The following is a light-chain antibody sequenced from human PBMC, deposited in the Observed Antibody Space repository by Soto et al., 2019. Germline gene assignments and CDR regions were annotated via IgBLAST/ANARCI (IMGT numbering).Light chain of an antibody. V-gene: IGLV1-44*01. Sequence: QSVLTQPPSASWTPGQRVTISCSGSSSKKGNNTVNWYKQLPGTAPKLLIYSNKQRPSGVPDRFSGSKSGTSASLAISGLQSEDEADYYCAAWDDSLNGYVFGTGTKVTVL. J-gene: IGLJ1*01. CDR1: SSKKGNNT. CDR2: SNK. CDR3: AAWDDSLNGYV.